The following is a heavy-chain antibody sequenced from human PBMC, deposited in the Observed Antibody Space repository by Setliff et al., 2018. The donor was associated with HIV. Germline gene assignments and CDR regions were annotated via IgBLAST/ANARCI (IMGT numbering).Heavy chain of an antibody. CDR2: IDPSDSYT. CDR3: ARAYGSGSYYNLGGFDP. CDR1: GYSFTSYW. V-gene: IGHV5-10-1*01. D-gene: IGHD3-10*01. J-gene: IGHJ5*02. Sequence: PGESLKISCKGSGYSFTSYWITWVRQMPGKGLEWMGRIDPSDSYTNYSPSLQGHVTISVDKSISTAYPQWSSLKASDTAMYYCARAYGSGSYYNLGGFDPWGQGTLVTVSS.